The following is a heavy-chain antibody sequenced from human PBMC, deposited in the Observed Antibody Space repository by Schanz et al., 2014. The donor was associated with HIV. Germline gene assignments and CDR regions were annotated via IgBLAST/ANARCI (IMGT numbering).Heavy chain of an antibody. CDR1: GGTFRTYA. Sequence: QVQLVQSGAEAKKPGSSVKVSCTTLGGTFRTYAVSWVRQAPGQGLEWMGGIVPIFGTTNYAQRFQGRVSITADESTSTAYMELSGLRSEDTAVYYCTRAYCGANCSRFYYCGTDVWGQGTTVTVS. D-gene: IGHD2-21*02. CDR3: TRAYCGANCSRFYYCGTDV. CDR2: IVPIFGTT. J-gene: IGHJ6*02. V-gene: IGHV1-69*01.